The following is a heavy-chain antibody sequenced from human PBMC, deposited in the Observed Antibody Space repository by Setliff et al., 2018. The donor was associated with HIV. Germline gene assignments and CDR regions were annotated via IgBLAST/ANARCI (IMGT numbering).Heavy chain of an antibody. CDR2: ISGTATTI. V-gene: IGHV3-11*01. CDR1: GFTFSDHY. J-gene: IGHJ4*02. D-gene: IGHD6-19*01. Sequence: GGSLRLSCAASGFTFSDHYMSWIRPAPGKGLEWVSSISGTATTIYSADSVKGRFTISRDNDKNSLYLPMDSLRPEDTALYYCTRDFSRAVAVFEKWGPGTQVTVSS. CDR3: TRDFSRAVAVFEK.